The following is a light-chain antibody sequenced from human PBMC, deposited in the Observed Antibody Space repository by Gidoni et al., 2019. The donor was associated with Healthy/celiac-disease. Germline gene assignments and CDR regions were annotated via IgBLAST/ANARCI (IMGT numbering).Light chain of an antibody. V-gene: IGKV1-9*01. CDR2: AAS. CDR1: QAISNS. J-gene: IGKJ4*01. Sequence: DIQLTQSPSFLSASVGDRVTITCRASQAISNSLGWYQQKPGKAPNLLIYAASTLQSGVPSRFSGSGSGTEFTLTVSCLQPEDFATYYCQRLDDYPLTFGGGTKVEIK. CDR3: QRLDDYPLT.